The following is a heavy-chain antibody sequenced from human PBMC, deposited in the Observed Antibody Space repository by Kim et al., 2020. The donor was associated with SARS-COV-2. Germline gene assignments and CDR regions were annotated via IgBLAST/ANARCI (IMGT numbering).Heavy chain of an antibody. CDR2: SYYSGST. D-gene: IGHD1-1*01. CDR1: GGSISSSSYY. CDR3: GRHSRDGLQLGPYYF. V-gene: IGHV4-39*01. Sequence: SETLSLTCTVSGGSISSSSYYWGWLRQPPGKGLEGIVNSYYSGSTNSNPSLKIRVTISLDTPKTHFSLRLVTVTAADTAVYAGGRHSRDGLQLGPYYF. J-gene: IGHJ4*01.